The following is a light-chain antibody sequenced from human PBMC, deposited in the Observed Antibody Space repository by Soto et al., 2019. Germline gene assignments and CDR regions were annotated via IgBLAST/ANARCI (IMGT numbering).Light chain of an antibody. J-gene: IGKJ1*01. Sequence: IRLTQSPSSLSASTGDRVTITCRASQGISSYLAWYQQKPGKAPKLLIYAASTLQSGVPSRFSGSGSGTDFTLTISCLQSEDFATYYCQQDYSYPWTFGQGTKVDIK. CDR2: AAS. CDR3: QQDYSYPWT. V-gene: IGKV1-8*01. CDR1: QGISSY.